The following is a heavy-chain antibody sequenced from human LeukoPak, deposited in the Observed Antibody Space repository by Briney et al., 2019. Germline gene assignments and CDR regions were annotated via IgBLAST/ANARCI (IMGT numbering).Heavy chain of an antibody. D-gene: IGHD1-1*01. J-gene: IGHJ6*03. CDR2: INHSGST. Sequence: SETLSLTCTVSGVSLSSSNSYWGWIRQPPGKGLEWIGEINHSGSTNYNPSLKSRVTISVDTSKNQFSLKLSSVTAADTAVYYCARGRGDKWNSAYYYYYYYMDVWGKGTTVTVSS. CDR1: GVSLSSSNSY. V-gene: IGHV4-39*07. CDR3: ARGRGDKWNSAYYYYYYYMDV.